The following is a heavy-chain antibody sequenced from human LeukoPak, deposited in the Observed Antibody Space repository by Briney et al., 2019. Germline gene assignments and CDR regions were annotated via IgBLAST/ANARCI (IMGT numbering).Heavy chain of an antibody. CDR3: AGQGGFYLDH. V-gene: IGHV4-4*02. D-gene: IGHD3-16*01. J-gene: IGHJ5*02. CDR2: IYHRGNT. CDR1: RFTFSNYAM. Sequence: GSLRLSCAASRFTFSNYAMSWVRQAPGKGLEWIGEIYHRGNTNYNPSLKSRVTISLDESQNHFSLNLNSVTAADTAVYYCAGQGGFYLDHWGQGILVTVSS.